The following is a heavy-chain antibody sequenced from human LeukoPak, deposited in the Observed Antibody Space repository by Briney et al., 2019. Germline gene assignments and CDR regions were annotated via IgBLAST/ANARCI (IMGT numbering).Heavy chain of an antibody. V-gene: IGHV1-46*01. CDR2: INPSGGST. D-gene: IGHD7-27*01. CDR1: GYTFTSYY. CDR3: ARVPTLGIYYYYHYMDV. J-gene: IGHJ6*03. Sequence: GASVKVSCKASGYTFTSYYMHWVRQAPAQGLEWMGIINPSGGSTSYAQKFQGRVTMTRDMSTSTVYMELSSLRSDDTAVYYCARVPTLGIYYYYHYMDVWGKGTTVTVSS.